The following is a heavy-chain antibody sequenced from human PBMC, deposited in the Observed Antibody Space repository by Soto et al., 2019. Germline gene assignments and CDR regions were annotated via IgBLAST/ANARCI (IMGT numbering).Heavy chain of an antibody. Sequence: GGSLRLSCAASGFTVGSNYMSWVRQAPGKGLEWVSVIYSGGSTYYADSVKGRFTISRDNSKNTLYLQMNSLRAEDTAVYYCARDLPPNLNSYGYGGYYYYYVMDVWGQGTTVTVSS. V-gene: IGHV3-66*01. J-gene: IGHJ6*02. CDR3: ARDLPPNLNSYGYGGYYYYYVMDV. CDR2: IYSGGST. D-gene: IGHD5-18*01. CDR1: GFTVGSNY.